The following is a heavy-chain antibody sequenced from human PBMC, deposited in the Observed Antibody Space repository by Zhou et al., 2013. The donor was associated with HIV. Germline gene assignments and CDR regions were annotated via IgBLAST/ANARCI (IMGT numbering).Heavy chain of an antibody. CDR2: IIPIFGTP. D-gene: IGHD3-22*01. J-gene: IGHJ5*02. CDR3: ARDQPKPYYYDSRGYYYNGHNWFDP. V-gene: IGHV1-69*01. CDR1: GGIFSNYG. Sequence: QVQLVQSGAEVRKPGSSVKVSCKASGGIFSNYGFSWVRQAPGQGPEWMGGIIPIFGTPNYAQKFQDRVTFSTDESTSTVYMELSSLRSEDTAVYYCARDQPKPYYYDSRGYYYNGHNWFDPGAREPWSPSPQ.